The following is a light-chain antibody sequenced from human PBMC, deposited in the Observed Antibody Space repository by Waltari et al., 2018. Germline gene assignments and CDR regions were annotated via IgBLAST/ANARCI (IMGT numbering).Light chain of an antibody. CDR2: AAS. V-gene: IGKV1-9*01. J-gene: IGKJ1*01. Sequence: PSSLSASVGDRVTITCRASPGISNFLAWYQQKQGKAPKLLIYAASTLQSGVPSRFSGSGSGTDFTLTISSLQPEDFATYYCQQLNSYQWTFGQGTKVDIK. CDR3: QQLNSYQWT. CDR1: PGISNF.